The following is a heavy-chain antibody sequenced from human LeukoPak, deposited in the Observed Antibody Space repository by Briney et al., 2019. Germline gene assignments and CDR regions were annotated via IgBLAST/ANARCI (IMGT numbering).Heavy chain of an antibody. Sequence: GGSLRLSCAASGFTFSSYTMNWVRQGPGKGLEWVSSISSSSSYIYYADSMKGRFTISRDNAKNSLYLQMNSLRAEDTAVYYCARRISSSWYNYAFDIWGQGTMVTVSS. J-gene: IGHJ3*02. D-gene: IGHD6-13*01. CDR1: GFTFSSYT. CDR3: ARRISSSWYNYAFDI. V-gene: IGHV3-21*06. CDR2: ISSSSSYI.